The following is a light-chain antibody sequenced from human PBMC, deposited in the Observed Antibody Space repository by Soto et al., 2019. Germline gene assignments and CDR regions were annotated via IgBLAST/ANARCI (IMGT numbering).Light chain of an antibody. CDR3: QQYNTWLWT. V-gene: IGKV3-15*01. CDR2: GAS. CDR1: QSVNAN. J-gene: IGKJ1*01. Sequence: EVVMTQSPATLSVSPGERATLSCRASQSVNANLAWYQQKPGQAPRLLIHGASNRATGIPARFSGSGFGTEVTLPISRLRCEDFAVYYCQQYNTWLWTFGQGTKVEI.